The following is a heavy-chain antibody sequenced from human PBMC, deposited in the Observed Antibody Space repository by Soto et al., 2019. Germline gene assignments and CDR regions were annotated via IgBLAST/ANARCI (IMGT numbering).Heavy chain of an antibody. CDR2: IYWDDDK. Sequence: SGPTLVNPTQTLTLTCTFSAFSLSTGGVGVGWIRQPPGKALEWLALIYWDDDKRYSPSLRSRLTITKDTSKNQVVLTMTNMDHVDTAKYYCIKSRGGGACLQSYASYYSYRMDVWGQG. V-gene: IGHV2-5*02. CDR1: AFSLSTGGVG. CDR3: IKSRGGGACLQSYASYYSYRMDV. J-gene: IGHJ6*02. D-gene: IGHD2-2*01.